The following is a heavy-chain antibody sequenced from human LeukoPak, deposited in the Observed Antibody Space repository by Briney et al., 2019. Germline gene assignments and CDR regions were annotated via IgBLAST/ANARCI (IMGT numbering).Heavy chain of an antibody. V-gene: IGHV4-38-2*01. D-gene: IGHD3-3*01. Sequence: PSETLSLTCAVSGYSISSGYYWGWIRQPPGKGLEWIGSTYHSGSTYYNPSLKSRVTVSVDTSKNQFSLKLSSVTAADTAVYYCAGAGDFWSGYYADFDYWGQGTLVTVSS. CDR2: TYHSGST. CDR1: GYSISSGYY. J-gene: IGHJ4*02. CDR3: AGAGDFWSGYYADFDY.